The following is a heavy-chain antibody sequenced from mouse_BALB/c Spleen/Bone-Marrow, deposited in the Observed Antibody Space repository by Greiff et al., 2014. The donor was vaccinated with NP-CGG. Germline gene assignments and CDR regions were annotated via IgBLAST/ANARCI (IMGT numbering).Heavy chain of an antibody. V-gene: IGHV1-15*01. Sequence: VQLQQSGAELVRPGASVTLSCKASGYTFTDYEMHWVKQTPVHGLEWIGAIDPETGGTAYNQKFKGKATLTADKSSSTAYMEPRSLTSEDSAVYYCTRSETGPFAYWGQGTLVTVSA. CDR3: TRSETGPFAY. D-gene: IGHD4-1*01. J-gene: IGHJ3*01. CDR2: IDPETGGT. CDR1: GYTFTDYE.